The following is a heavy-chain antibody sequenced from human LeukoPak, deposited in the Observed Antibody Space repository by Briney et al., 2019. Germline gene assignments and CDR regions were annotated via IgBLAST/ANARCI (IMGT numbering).Heavy chain of an antibody. Sequence: PSETLSLTCTVSGGSISSSSYYWGWIRQPPGKGLEWIGSIYYSGSTYYNPSLKSRVTISVDTSKNQFSLKLTSVTAADTAVYYCARHREQQLVTWFDPWGQGTLVTVSS. D-gene: IGHD6-13*01. J-gene: IGHJ5*02. CDR2: IYYSGST. CDR1: GGSISSSSYY. V-gene: IGHV4-39*01. CDR3: ARHREQQLVTWFDP.